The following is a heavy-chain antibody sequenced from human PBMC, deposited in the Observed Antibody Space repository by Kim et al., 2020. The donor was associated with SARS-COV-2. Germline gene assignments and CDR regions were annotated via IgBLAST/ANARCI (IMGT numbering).Heavy chain of an antibody. CDR2: INHSGST. J-gene: IGHJ5*02. V-gene: IGHV4-34*01. CDR1: GGSFSGYY. D-gene: IGHD3-10*01. CDR3: ARGRFGAPRWFDP. Sequence: SETLSLTCAVYGGSFSGYYWSWIRQPPGKGLEWIGEINHSGSTNYNPSLKSRVTISVDTSKNQFSLKLSSVTAADTAVYYCARGRFGAPRWFDPWGQGTLVTVSS.